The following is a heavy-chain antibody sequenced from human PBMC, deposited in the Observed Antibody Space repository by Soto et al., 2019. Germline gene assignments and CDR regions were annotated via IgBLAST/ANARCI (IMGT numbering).Heavy chain of an antibody. J-gene: IGHJ4*02. CDR3: ARDFKASLKDYGDLYFDY. D-gene: IGHD4-17*01. CDR2: ISAYNGNT. Sequence: QVQLVQSGAEVKKPGASVKVSCKASGYTFTSYGISWVRQAPGQGLEWMGWISAYNGNTNYAQKLQGRVTMTTDTSTSTAYMELRSLESDDTGVYYCARDFKASLKDYGDLYFDYRGQGTLVTVSS. V-gene: IGHV1-18*01. CDR1: GYTFTSYG.